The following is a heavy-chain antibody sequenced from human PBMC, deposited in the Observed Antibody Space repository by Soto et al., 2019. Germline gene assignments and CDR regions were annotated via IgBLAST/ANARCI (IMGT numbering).Heavy chain of an antibody. V-gene: IGHV3-30-3*01. CDR1: GFSFSSYA. Sequence: LRLSCAASGFSFSSYAMQWVRQAPGKGLEWVAVISYDGNNKYYADSVKGRITISRDSSKNMVYLQMNSLRPEDTAVYYCARAPPRGIAAPGTWGSGMDVWGQGTTVTVSS. D-gene: IGHD6-13*01. CDR3: ARAPPRGIAAPGTWGSGMDV. J-gene: IGHJ6*02. CDR2: ISYDGNNK.